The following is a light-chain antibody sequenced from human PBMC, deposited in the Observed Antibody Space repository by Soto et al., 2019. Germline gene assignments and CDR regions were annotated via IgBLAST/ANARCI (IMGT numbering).Light chain of an antibody. CDR3: VSWDDSLSGSWV. CDR1: SSNIGTNL. J-gene: IGLJ3*02. V-gene: IGLV1-47*01. Sequence: QAVVTQPPSASGTPGQRVTISCSGSSSNIGTNLVYWYQQLPGTAPKLLIHKNNQRPSGVPDRFSGSKSGTSASLAISGLRSEDEADYYCVSWDDSLSGSWVFGGGTKLTVL. CDR2: KNN.